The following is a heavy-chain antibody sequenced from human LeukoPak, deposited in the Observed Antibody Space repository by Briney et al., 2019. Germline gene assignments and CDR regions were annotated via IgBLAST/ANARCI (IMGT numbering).Heavy chain of an antibody. CDR3: VSFYETY. Sequence: PGGSLRLSCAASGFTFSSYWMHWVRLAPGKGLVWVSLINNDGSTNYADSVKGRFTISKDNAKNTVYLQMNSLRAEDTAVYYCVSFYETYWGRGTLVTVSS. J-gene: IGHJ4*02. D-gene: IGHD2/OR15-2a*01. CDR2: INNDGST. CDR1: GFTFSSYW. V-gene: IGHV3-74*01.